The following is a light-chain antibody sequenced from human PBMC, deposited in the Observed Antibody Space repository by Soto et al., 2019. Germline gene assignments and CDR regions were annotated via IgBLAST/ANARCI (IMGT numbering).Light chain of an antibody. Sequence: DIQMTQSPSSLSASVGDRVTITCRTSQPISDYLNWYQQKPGKAPSLLIYTASSLQTGVPSRFSGSGSGTHFTLSINSLQPEDFATYYCQQAYSFPITFGQGTRLEIK. CDR3: QQAYSFPIT. J-gene: IGKJ5*01. CDR1: QPISDY. V-gene: IGKV1-39*01. CDR2: TAS.